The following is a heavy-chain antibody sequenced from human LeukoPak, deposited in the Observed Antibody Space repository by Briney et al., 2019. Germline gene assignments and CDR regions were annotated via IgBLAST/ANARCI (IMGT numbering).Heavy chain of an antibody. D-gene: IGHD3-10*01. CDR2: IYYSGST. V-gene: IGHV4-59*08. CDR1: GGSISSYY. CDR3: ARGLTMVRGVVTYDY. J-gene: IGHJ4*02. Sequence: PSETLSLTCTVSGGSISSYYWSWIRQPPGKGLEWIGYIYYSGSTNYIPSLKSRVTISVGTSKNQFSLKLSSVTAADTAVYYCARGLTMVRGVVTYDYWGQGTLVTVSS.